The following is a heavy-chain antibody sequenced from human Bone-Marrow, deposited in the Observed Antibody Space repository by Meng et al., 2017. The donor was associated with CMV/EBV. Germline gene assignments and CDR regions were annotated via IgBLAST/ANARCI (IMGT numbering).Heavy chain of an antibody. CDR2: IRSKAYGGTT. Sequence: GESLKISCTASGFTFGDYAMSWVRQAPGKGLEWVGFIRSKAYGGTTEYAASVKGRFTISRDDSKSIAYLQMNSLRAEDTAVYYCARGVAPIDYWGQGTLVTVSS. CDR3: ARGVAPIDY. J-gene: IGHJ4*02. CDR1: GFTFGDYA. V-gene: IGHV3-49*04. D-gene: IGHD2-15*01.